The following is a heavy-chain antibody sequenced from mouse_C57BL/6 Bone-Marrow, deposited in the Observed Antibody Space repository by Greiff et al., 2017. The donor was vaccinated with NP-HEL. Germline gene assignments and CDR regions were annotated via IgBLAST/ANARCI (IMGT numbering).Heavy chain of an antibody. CDR2: ISSGGSYT. Sequence: EVQVVESGGDLVKPGGSLKLSCAASGFTFSSYGMSWVRQTPDKRLEWVATISSGGSYTYYPDSVKGRFTISRDNAKNTLYLQMSGLKSENTAMYYCARRRASYYFDYWGHVTTLTVSS. CDR1: GFTFSSYG. J-gene: IGHJ2*01. V-gene: IGHV5-6*01. CDR3: ARRRASYYFDY. D-gene: IGHD3-3*01.